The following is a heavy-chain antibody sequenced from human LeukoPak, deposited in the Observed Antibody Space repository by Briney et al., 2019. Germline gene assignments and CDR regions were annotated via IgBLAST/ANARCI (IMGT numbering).Heavy chain of an antibody. CDR3: AKGGSSSWDFFDY. D-gene: IGHD6-13*01. CDR1: GFSFRSYG. Sequence: GGSLRLSCAVSGFSFRSYGMHWVRQAPGKGLEWVAFIRYDANIEYYADSVKGRFTISRDNSKNTLFLQMNSLRAVDTAVYYCAKGGSSSWDFFDYWGQGTLVTVSS. CDR2: IRYDANIE. V-gene: IGHV3-30*02. J-gene: IGHJ4*02.